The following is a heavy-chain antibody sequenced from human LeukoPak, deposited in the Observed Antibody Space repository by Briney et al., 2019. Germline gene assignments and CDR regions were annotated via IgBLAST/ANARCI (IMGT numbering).Heavy chain of an antibody. D-gene: IGHD4-17*01. CDR3: ARYLGYGDYNWFDP. V-gene: IGHV4-38-2*01. CDR1: GYSISSGYY. Sequence: PSEPLSLTCAVSGYSISSGYYWGWIRQPPGKGLEWIGSIYHSGSTYYNPSLKSRVTISVDTSKNQFSLKLSSVTAADTAVYYCARYLGYGDYNWFDPWGQGTLVTVSS. J-gene: IGHJ5*02. CDR2: IYHSGST.